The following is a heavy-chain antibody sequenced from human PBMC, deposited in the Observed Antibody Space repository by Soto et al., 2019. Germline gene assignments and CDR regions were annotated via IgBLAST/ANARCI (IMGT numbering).Heavy chain of an antibody. CDR2: ISYDGSNK. CDR1: GFTFSSYA. CDR3: ARCDSSGYDY. J-gene: IGHJ4*02. D-gene: IGHD3-22*01. Sequence: QVQLVESGGGVVQPGRSLRLSCAASGFTFSSYAMHWVRQAPGKGLEWVAVISYDGSNKYYADSVKGRFTISRDNSKNTLYLQMNSLRAEDTAVYYCARCDSSGYDYWDQGTLVTVSS. V-gene: IGHV3-30-3*01.